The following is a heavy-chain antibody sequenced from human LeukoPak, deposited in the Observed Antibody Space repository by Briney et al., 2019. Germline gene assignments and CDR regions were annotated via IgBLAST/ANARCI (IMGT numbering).Heavy chain of an antibody. D-gene: IGHD3-10*01. V-gene: IGHV3-30-3*01. CDR3: ARGLHYYGSGGAFDI. CDR2: ISYDGSNK. Sequence: PGRSLRLSCAASGFTFSSYAMHWVRQAPGKGLEWVAVISYDGSNKYYADSVKGRFTISRGNSKNTLYLQMNSLRAEDTAVYYCARGLHYYGSGGAFDIWGQGTMVTVSS. CDR1: GFTFSSYA. J-gene: IGHJ3*02.